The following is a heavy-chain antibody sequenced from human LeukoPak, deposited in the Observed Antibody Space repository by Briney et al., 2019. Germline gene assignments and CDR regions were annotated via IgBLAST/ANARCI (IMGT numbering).Heavy chain of an antibody. CDR1: GFTFSNYA. D-gene: IGHD3-10*01. CDR3: AKGPMGQGFDY. V-gene: IGHV3-23*01. CDR2: ISGSGGNT. J-gene: IGHJ4*02. Sequence: GGSLRLSCAASGFTFSNYAMNWVRQAPGKGLEWVSAISGSGGNTYYSDSVKGRFTISRDNSKNTLYLQMNSLRAEDTAICYCAKGPMGQGFDYWGQGTLVTVSS.